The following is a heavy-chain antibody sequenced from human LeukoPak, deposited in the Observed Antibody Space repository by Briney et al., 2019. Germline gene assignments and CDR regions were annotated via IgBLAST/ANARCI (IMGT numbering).Heavy chain of an antibody. V-gene: IGHV4-59*01. CDR2: IYYSGST. D-gene: IGHD6-13*01. Sequence: SETLSLTCAVYGGSFSGYYWSWIRQPPGKGLEWIGYIYYSGSTNYNPSLKSRVTISVDTSKNQFSLKLSSVTAADTAVYYCARESGDSGSWYDLWGQGTLVTVSS. CDR1: GGSFSGYY. J-gene: IGHJ5*02. CDR3: ARESGDSGSWYDL.